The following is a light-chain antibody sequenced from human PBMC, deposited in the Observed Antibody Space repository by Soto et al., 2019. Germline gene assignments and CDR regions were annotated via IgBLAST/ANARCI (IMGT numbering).Light chain of an antibody. CDR2: DVN. J-gene: IGLJ1*01. CDR3: CSYATGSVYV. V-gene: IGLV2-14*01. Sequence: QSALTQPASVSGSPGQSITISCTGTSSDVGGYNYVSWYQQHPGKVPKLMMFDVNNRPSGVSNRFSGSKSGNTASLTFSGLQAEDEADYFCCSYATGSVYVFGTGTKVTVL. CDR1: SSDVGGYNY.